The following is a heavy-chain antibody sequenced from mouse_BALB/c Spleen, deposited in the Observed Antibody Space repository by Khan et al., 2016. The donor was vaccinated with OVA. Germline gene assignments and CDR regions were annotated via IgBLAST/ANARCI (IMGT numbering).Heavy chain of an antibody. D-gene: IGHD2-3*01. CDR1: GYSITSDYA. CDR2: ISYSGST. CDR3: ARDGSRHNYAMDY. Sequence: EVKLLESGPGLVKPSQSLSLTCTVTGYSITSDYAWNWIRQFPGNKLEWMGYISYSGSTNYNPALKSRISITRDTSKNQFFLQLNSVTTEDTATYYCARDGSRHNYAMDYWGQGTSVTVSS. J-gene: IGHJ4*01. V-gene: IGHV3-2*02.